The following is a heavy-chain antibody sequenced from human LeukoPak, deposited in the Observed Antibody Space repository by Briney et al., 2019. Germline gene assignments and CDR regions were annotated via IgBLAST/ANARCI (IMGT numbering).Heavy chain of an antibody. J-gene: IGHJ4*02. CDR1: GYTFTGYY. CDR2: IIPILGIA. V-gene: IGHV1-69*04. Sequence: ASVKVSCKASGYTFTGYYMHWVRQAPGQGLEWMGRIIPILGIANYAQKFQGRVTITADKSTSTAYMELSSLRSEDTAVYYCARDEYDSSGYYDYWGQGTLVTVSS. CDR3: ARDEYDSSGYYDY. D-gene: IGHD3-22*01.